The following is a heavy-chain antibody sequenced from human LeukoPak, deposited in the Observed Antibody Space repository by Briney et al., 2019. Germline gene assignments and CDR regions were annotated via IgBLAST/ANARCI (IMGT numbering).Heavy chain of an antibody. J-gene: IGHJ4*02. CDR1: GFTFSSYW. V-gene: IGHV3-74*01. Sequence: AGGSLRLSCAASGFTFSSYWMHWVRQAPGKGLVWVARINSDGSSTSYADSVKGRFTISRDNAKNSLYLQMNSLRAEDTALYYCARDWYYYGSGSYRGSFDYWGQGTLVTVSS. D-gene: IGHD3-10*01. CDR3: ARDWYYYGSGSYRGSFDY. CDR2: INSDGSST.